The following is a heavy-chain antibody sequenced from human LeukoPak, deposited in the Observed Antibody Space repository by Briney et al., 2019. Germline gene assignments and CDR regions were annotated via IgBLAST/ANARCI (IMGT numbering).Heavy chain of an antibody. D-gene: IGHD6-13*01. V-gene: IGHV4-34*01. CDR1: GGSFSSYY. J-gene: IGHJ5*02. CDR2: INHSGSI. CDR3: AREGDSSSVGWFDP. Sequence: SETLSLTCAVYGGSFSSYYWSWLRQPPGKGLEWIGEINHSGSINYNPSLKSRVTISLDTSKNQFSLKLSSVTAADTAVYYCAREGDSSSVGWFDPWGQGTLVTVSS.